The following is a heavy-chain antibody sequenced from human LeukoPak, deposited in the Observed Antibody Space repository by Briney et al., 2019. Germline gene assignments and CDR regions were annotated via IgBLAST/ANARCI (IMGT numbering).Heavy chain of an antibody. J-gene: IGHJ6*02. Sequence: ASVKVSCKASGYTFTGYYMHWVRQAPGKGLEWMGWINPNSGGTNYAQKFQGRVTMTRDTSISTAYMELSRLRSDDTAVYYCAREHCSSTSCYYYYYGMDVWGQGTTVTVSS. V-gene: IGHV1-2*02. CDR3: AREHCSSTSCYYYYYGMDV. D-gene: IGHD2-2*01. CDR1: GYTFTGYY. CDR2: INPNSGGT.